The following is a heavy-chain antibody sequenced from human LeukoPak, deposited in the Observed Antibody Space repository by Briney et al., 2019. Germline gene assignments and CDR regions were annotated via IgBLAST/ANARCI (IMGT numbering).Heavy chain of an antibody. Sequence: PGGSLRLSCVASGFSFSRDSMNWVRQALGKGLEWISYISYDSMIKYYADSVRGRFTISRDSAKDSLYLQMHSLRAEDTAVYYCVRDNPRCCGVIPANIDDYWGQGTLVAVSS. V-gene: IGHV3-48*01. CDR3: VRDNPRCCGVIPANIDDY. CDR2: ISYDSMIK. CDR1: GFSFSRDS. J-gene: IGHJ4*02. D-gene: IGHD2-15*01.